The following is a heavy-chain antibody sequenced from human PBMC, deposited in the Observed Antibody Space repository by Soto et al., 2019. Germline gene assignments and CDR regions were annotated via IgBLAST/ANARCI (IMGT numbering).Heavy chain of an antibody. CDR1: GGTFSSYT. V-gene: IGHV1-69*02. CDR2: IIPILGIA. Sequence: QVQLVQSGAEVKKPGSSVKVSCKASGGTFSSYTISWVRQAPGQGHEWMGRIIPILGIANYAQKFQGRVTITADKSTSTAYMELSSLRSEDTAVYYCARHNRDCYYYMDVWGKGTTVTVSS. CDR3: ARHNRDCYYYMDV. J-gene: IGHJ6*03. D-gene: IGHD2-21*01.